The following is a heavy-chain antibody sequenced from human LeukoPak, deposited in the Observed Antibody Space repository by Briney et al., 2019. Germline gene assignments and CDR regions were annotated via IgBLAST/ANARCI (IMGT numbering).Heavy chain of an antibody. CDR1: GYTLSVYF. J-gene: IGHJ3*02. Sequence: GASVKVSCKASGYTLSVYFINWVRQAPGQGLEWMGIIYPSGGRTNYAQKFQGRVTMTRDMPTSTVYMELSSLRSEDTAVYYCASRTRPDVGAFDIWGQGTMVTVSS. D-gene: IGHD6-6*01. CDR2: IYPSGGRT. CDR3: ASRTRPDVGAFDI. V-gene: IGHV1-46*01.